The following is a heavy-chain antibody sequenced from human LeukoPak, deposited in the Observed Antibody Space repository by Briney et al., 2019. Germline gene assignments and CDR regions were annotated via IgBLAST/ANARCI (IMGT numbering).Heavy chain of an antibody. CDR1: GGSFSGYY. CDR2: IKHSGST. CDR3: ARRSSSWYLYYGMDV. V-gene: IGHV4-34*01. J-gene: IGHJ6*04. Sequence: SETLSLTCAVYGGSFSGYYWSWIRQPPGKGLEWIGEIKHSGSTNNNTSLKSRVTISVDTSKNQFSLKLSSVAAADTGVYYCARRSSSWYLYYGMDVWGKGTTVTVSS. D-gene: IGHD6-13*01.